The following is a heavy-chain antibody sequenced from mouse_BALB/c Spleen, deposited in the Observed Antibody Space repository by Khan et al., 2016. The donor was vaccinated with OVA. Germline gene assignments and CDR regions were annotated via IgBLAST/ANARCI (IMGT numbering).Heavy chain of an antibody. CDR3: AGRAYYGHWYFDV. D-gene: IGHD1-1*02. CDR2: ISYSGST. Sequence: EVQLQESGPGLVKPSQSLSLTCTVTGYSFTSDYVWYWIRQLPGNKLELMGYISYSGSTSYNPFLKSRIFITRDTSKNLFFLQSNSVTTEDTATNYCAGRAYYGHWYFDVWGAGTTVTVSS. J-gene: IGHJ1*01. CDR1: GYSFTSDYV. V-gene: IGHV3-2*02.